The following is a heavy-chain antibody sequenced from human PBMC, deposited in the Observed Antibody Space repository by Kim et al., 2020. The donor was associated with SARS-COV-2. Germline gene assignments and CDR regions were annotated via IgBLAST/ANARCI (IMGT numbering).Heavy chain of an antibody. Sequence: SNKYYADSVQGRFTISRDNSKNTLYLQMNSLRAEDTAVYYCARERHVDFDYWGQGTLVTVSS. V-gene: IGHV3-33*01. J-gene: IGHJ4*02. CDR2: SNK. CDR3: ARERHVDFDY.